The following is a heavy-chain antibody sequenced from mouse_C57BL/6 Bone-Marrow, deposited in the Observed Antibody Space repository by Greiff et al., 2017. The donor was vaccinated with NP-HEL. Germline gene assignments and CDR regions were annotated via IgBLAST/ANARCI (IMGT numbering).Heavy chain of an antibody. V-gene: IGHV5-9-1*02. Sequence: EVNLVESGEGLVKPGGSLKLSCAASGFTFSSYAMSWVRQTPEKRLEWVAYISSGGDYIYYADTVKGRFTISRDNARNTLYLQMSSLKSEDTAMYYCTRDDYDAVYAMDYWGQGTSVTVSS. J-gene: IGHJ4*01. CDR2: ISSGGDYI. CDR3: TRDDYDAVYAMDY. CDR1: GFTFSSYA. D-gene: IGHD2-4*01.